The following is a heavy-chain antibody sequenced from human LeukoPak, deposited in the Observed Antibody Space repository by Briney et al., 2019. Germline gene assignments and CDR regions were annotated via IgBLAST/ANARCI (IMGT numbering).Heavy chain of an antibody. CDR1: GGSISSYY. Sequence: SETLSLTCTVSGGSISSYYWSWIRQPPGKGLEWIGYIYYSGSTNYNPSLKSRVTISVDTSKNQFSLKLSSVTAADTAVYYCARRSSSTIYYYYMDVWGKGTTVTVSS. J-gene: IGHJ6*03. V-gene: IGHV4-59*12. CDR3: ARRSSSTIYYYYMDV. CDR2: IYYSGST. D-gene: IGHD6-6*01.